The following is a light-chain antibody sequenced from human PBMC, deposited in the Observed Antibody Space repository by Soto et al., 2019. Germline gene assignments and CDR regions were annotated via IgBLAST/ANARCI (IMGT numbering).Light chain of an antibody. CDR1: NNDVGSYNL. V-gene: IGLV2-23*02. J-gene: IGLJ3*02. CDR2: EVS. Sequence: QSALTQPASVSGSPGQSITISCTGTNNDVGSYNLVSWYQQHPGKAPKVMIYEVSKRPSGVSNRFSGSKSGNTASLTISGLQAEDEADYYCCSYAGSSTYWVFGGGTKVTVL. CDR3: CSYAGSSTYWV.